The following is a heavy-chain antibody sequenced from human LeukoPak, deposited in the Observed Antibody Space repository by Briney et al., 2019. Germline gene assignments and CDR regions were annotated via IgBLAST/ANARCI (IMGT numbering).Heavy chain of an antibody. Sequence: ASVKVSCKASGGTFSSYAISWVRQAPGQGLEWMGGIIPIFGTANYAQKFQGRVTITADESTSTAYMELSSLRSEDTAVYYCASLVAARSSQGYYYYMDVWGKGTTVTVSS. CDR3: ASLVAARSSQGYYYYMDV. CDR1: GGTFSSYA. J-gene: IGHJ6*03. CDR2: IIPIFGTA. V-gene: IGHV1-69*13. D-gene: IGHD6-6*01.